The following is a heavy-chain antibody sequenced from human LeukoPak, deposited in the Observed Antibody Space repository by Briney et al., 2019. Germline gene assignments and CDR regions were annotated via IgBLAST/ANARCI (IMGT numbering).Heavy chain of an antibody. J-gene: IGHJ4*02. Sequence: ASVKVSCKASGGTFSSYAISWVRQAPGQGLEWMGGIIPIFGTANYAQKFQGRVTITADESTSTAYMELSSLRSEDTAVYYCARDYDFWSGYYGYWGQGTLVTVSS. CDR1: GGTFSSYA. D-gene: IGHD3-3*01. V-gene: IGHV1-69*13. CDR2: IIPIFGTA. CDR3: ARDYDFWSGYYGY.